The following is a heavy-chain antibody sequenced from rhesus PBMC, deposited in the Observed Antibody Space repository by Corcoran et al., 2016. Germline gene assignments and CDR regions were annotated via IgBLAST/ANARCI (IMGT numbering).Heavy chain of an antibody. CDR2: LGGSSGST. CDR3: ARRYYNFWSGYLEYFEF. J-gene: IGHJ1*01. CDR1: GGSISGYN. Sequence: QVQLQESGPGLVKPSETLSLTCAVSGGSISGYNWNWIRQPPGKGLEGFGYLGGSSGSTYYNPSLKSRVTISTDTSKNQFSLKLSSMTAADTAVYYCARRYYNFWSGYLEYFEFWGQGALVTVSS. V-gene: IGHV4-165*02. D-gene: IGHD3-3*01.